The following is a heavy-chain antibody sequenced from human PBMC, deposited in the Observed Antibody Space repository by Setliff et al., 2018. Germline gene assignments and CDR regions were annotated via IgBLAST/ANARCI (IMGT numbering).Heavy chain of an antibody. J-gene: IGHJ4*02. D-gene: IGHD3-22*01. CDR3: ARSDWDSSGYYYFDY. CDR2: LYFGGST. CDR1: GGSISSGDYY. Sequence: SETLSLTCTVSGGSISSGDYYWSWIRQPPGKGLEWIGTLYFGGSTHYNPSLKSRVTISVDTSKNQFSLNLSSLTAADTAVYFCARSDWDSSGYYYFDYWGQGTLVTVSS. V-gene: IGHV4-39*07.